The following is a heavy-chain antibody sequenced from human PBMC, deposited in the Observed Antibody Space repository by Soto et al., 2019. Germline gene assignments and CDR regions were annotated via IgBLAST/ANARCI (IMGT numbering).Heavy chain of an antibody. Sequence: SGGSLRLSCAASGITFSNAWMTWVRQAPGKGLEWVGRIKSITDGGTTDYAAPVKGRFTISRDDSKDTLYLQMNNLRTEDTAVYHCTTDSADIVVVPATLGMDVWGQGTTVTVS. CDR2: IKSITDGGTT. CDR1: GITFSNAW. D-gene: IGHD2-2*01. J-gene: IGHJ6*02. V-gene: IGHV3-15*01. CDR3: TTDSADIVVVPATLGMDV.